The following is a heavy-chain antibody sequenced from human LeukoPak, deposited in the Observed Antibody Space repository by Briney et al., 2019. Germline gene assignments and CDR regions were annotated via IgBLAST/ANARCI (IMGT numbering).Heavy chain of an antibody. V-gene: IGHV3-23*01. CDR3: AKADYVWGSYRPVDY. CDR1: GFTFSSYA. D-gene: IGHD3-16*02. J-gene: IGHJ4*02. Sequence: GGSLRLSCAASGFTFSSYAMSWVRQAPGKGLEWVSAISGSGGSTYYADPVKGRFTISRDNSKNTLYLQMNSLRAEDTAVYYCAKADYVWGSYRPVDYWGQGTLVTVSS. CDR2: ISGSGGST.